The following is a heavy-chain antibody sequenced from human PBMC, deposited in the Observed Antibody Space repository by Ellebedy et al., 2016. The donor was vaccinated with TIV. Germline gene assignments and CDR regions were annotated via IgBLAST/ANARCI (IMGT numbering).Heavy chain of an antibody. V-gene: IGHV4-59*01. CDR1: GGSISSYY. CDR3: ARSLTILPYYFDY. CDR2: IYYSGST. J-gene: IGHJ4*02. Sequence: SETLSLXXTVSGGSISSYYWSWIRQPPGKGLEWIGYIYYSGSTNYNPSLKSRVTISVDTSKNQFSLKLSSVTAADTAVYYCARSLTILPYYFDYWGQGTLVTVSS. D-gene: IGHD3-3*01.